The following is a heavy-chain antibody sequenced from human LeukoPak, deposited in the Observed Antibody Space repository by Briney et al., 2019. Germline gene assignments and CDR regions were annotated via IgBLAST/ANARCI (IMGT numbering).Heavy chain of an antibody. CDR3: AMPQDIVVVVAATDYYGMDV. J-gene: IGHJ6*02. CDR1: GGTFSSYA. Sequence: GASVKVSCKASGGTFSSYAISWVRQAPGQGLEWMGGIIPIFGTANYAQKFQGRVTITADESTSTAYMELSSLRSEDTAVYYCAMPQDIVVVVAATDYYGMDVWGQGTTVTVSS. CDR2: IIPIFGTA. V-gene: IGHV1-69*13. D-gene: IGHD2-15*01.